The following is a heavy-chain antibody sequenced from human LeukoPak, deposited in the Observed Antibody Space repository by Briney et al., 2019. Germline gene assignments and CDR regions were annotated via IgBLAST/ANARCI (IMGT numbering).Heavy chain of an antibody. J-gene: IGHJ4*02. CDR1: GFTFSDYY. CDR2: ISSSSSYT. Sequence: GGSLRLSCAASGFTFSDYYMSWIRQAPGKGLEWVSYISSSSSYTNCADSVKGRFTISRDNAKNSLYLQMNSLRAEDTAVYYCATSITMVREYYFDYWGQGTLVTVSS. D-gene: IGHD3-10*01. V-gene: IGHV3-11*06. CDR3: ATSITMVREYYFDY.